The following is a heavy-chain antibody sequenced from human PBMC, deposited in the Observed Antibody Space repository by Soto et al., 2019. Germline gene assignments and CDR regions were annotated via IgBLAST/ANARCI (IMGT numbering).Heavy chain of an antibody. Sequence: SETLSLTCTVSGGSISRYYWSWIRQPPGKGLECIGYIYYSGSTYYNPSLKSRVTISVDTSKNQFSLKLSSVTAADTAVYYCASRKSSPYFDYWGQGTLVTVSS. CDR1: GGSISRYY. CDR3: ASRKSSPYFDY. D-gene: IGHD3-10*01. CDR2: IYYSGST. V-gene: IGHV4-59*06. J-gene: IGHJ4*02.